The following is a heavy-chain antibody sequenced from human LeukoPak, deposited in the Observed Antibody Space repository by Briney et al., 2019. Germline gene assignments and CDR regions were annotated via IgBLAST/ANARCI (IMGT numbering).Heavy chain of an antibody. Sequence: GASVKVSCKVSGYTLTELSMHWVRRAPGKGLEWMGGFDPEDGETIYAQKFQGRVTMTEDTSTDTAYMELSSLRSEDTAVYYCATIFCSGGSCYGKTAFDYWGQGTLVTVSS. CDR2: FDPEDGET. CDR3: ATIFCSGGSCYGKTAFDY. J-gene: IGHJ4*02. CDR1: GYTLTELS. V-gene: IGHV1-24*01. D-gene: IGHD2-15*01.